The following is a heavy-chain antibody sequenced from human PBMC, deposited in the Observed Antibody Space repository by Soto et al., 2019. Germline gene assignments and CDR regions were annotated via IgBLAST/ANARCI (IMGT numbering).Heavy chain of an antibody. CDR2: IYASGST. CDR1: GGSMSSYY. D-gene: IGHD3-10*01. J-gene: IGHJ5*02. Sequence: SETLSLTCTASGGSMSSYYWNWIRQPPGKGLESIGEIYASGSTNYNPSFKSRVAISVDTSKNQFSLKLSSVTAADTAVYYCARDVYYYGSGSLNWFDPWGQGTLVTVSS. V-gene: IGHV4-59*12. CDR3: ARDVYYYGSGSLNWFDP.